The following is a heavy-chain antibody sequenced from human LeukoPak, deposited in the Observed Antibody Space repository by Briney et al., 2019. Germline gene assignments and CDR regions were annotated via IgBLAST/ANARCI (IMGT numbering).Heavy chain of an antibody. V-gene: IGHV4-39*07. J-gene: IGHJ4*02. Sequence: SETLSLTCTVSGGSLSSSSYYWGWIRQPPGKGLEWIGSIHYSGSTNYNPSLKSRVTISVDTSKNQFSLKLSSVTAADTAVYYCARAFDSSGYYWAKRTYYFDYWGQGTLVTVSS. CDR1: GGSLSSSSYY. CDR3: ARAFDSSGYYWAKRTYYFDY. CDR2: IHYSGST. D-gene: IGHD3-22*01.